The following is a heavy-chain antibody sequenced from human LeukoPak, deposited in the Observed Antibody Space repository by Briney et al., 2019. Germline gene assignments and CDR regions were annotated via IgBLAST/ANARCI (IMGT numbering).Heavy chain of an antibody. CDR2: IIPIFGTT. J-gene: IGHJ3*02. CDR1: GGTFSNNS. D-gene: IGHD2-8*01. V-gene: IGHV1-69*06. CDR3: ARRYCTNGVCYDDRGAFDI. Sequence: SVKLSCKASGGTFSNNSISWVRQAPGQGLEWMGRIIPIFGTTNYAQKFQGRVTVTADKSMSTAYMELSSLTSEDTAVYYCARRYCTNGVCYDDRGAFDIWGQGTLVTVSS.